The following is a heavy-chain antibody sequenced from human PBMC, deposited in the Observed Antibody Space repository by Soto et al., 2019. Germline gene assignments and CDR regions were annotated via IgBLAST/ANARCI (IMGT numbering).Heavy chain of an antibody. CDR3: ARGPSSLTRFDY. V-gene: IGHV3-30-3*01. CDR2: ISYDGSNK. CDR1: GFTFSDYA. Sequence: GGSLSLSCAASGFTFSDYAMSWVRQAPGKGLDWVAVISYDGSNKYYADSVKGRFTISRDNYKNTLYLQMNSLRAEDTAVYYCARGPSSLTRFDYWGQGTLVTVSS. D-gene: IGHD2-2*01. J-gene: IGHJ4*02.